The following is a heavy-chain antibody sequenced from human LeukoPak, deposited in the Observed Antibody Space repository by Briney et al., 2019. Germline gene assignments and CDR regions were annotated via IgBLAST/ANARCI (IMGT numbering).Heavy chain of an antibody. CDR3: ARTALLRLYYYYYGMDV. D-gene: IGHD5-12*01. CDR1: GYTFTGYY. CDR2: INPNSGGT. Sequence: ASVKVSCKASGYTFTGYYMHWVRQAPGQGLERMGWINPNSGGTNYAQKFQGRVTMTRDTSISTAYMELSRLRSDDTAVYYCARTALLRLYYYYYGMDVWGQGTTVTVSS. V-gene: IGHV1-2*02. J-gene: IGHJ6*02.